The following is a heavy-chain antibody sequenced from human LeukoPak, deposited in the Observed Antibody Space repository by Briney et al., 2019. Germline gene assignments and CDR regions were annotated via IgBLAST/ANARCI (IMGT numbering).Heavy chain of an antibody. J-gene: IGHJ4*02. CDR3: ARVVLTGDYFDY. CDR1: GYTFTSYG. V-gene: IGHV1-18*01. CDR2: ISAYNGNT. D-gene: IGHD7-27*01. Sequence: ASVKVSRKASGYTFTSYGISWVRQAPGQGLEWMGWISAYNGNTNYAQKLQGRVTMTTDTSTSTAYMELRSLRSDDTAVYYCARVVLTGDYFDYWGQGTQVTVSS.